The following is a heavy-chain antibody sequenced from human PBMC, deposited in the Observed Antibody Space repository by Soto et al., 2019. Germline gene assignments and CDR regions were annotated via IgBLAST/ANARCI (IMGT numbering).Heavy chain of an antibody. V-gene: IGHV3-7*01. CDR2: IKQDGSDK. CDR1: GFTFSSYW. CDR3: ARRGVTIWGYYYYYMDV. D-gene: IGHD3-9*01. Sequence: GGSLRLSCAASGFTFSSYWMSWVRQAPGKGLGWVANIKQDGSDKYYVDSVKGRFTISRDNAKNSLYLQMNSLRAEDTAVYYCARRGVTIWGYYYYYMDVWGKGTTVTVSS. J-gene: IGHJ6*03.